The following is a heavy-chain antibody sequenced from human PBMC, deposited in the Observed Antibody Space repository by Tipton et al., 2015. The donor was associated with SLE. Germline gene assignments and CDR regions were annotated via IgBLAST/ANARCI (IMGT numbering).Heavy chain of an antibody. CDR2: IHDTGSS. D-gene: IGHD4-11*01. V-gene: IGHV4-59*03. CDR3: AGYNNYYYFDY. J-gene: IGHJ4*02. Sequence: TLSLTCAVYGGSFSGYYWSWIRQPPGKGLEWIGYIHDTGSSNYNPSLQSRVSGSIDTSKNQLSLKLTSVTAADTAVYYCAGYNNYYYFDYWGQGTVVTVSS. CDR1: GGSFSGYY.